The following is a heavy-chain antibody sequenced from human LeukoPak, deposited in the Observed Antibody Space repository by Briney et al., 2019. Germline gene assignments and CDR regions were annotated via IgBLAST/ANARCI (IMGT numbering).Heavy chain of an antibody. D-gene: IGHD2-15*01. Sequence: GGSLRLSCAASGFTFDDYGMSWVRQAPGKGLEWVSGINWNGGSTGYADSVKGRFTISRDNAKNSLYLQMNSLRAEDTALYYCVRGGYCSGGSCYDYYYYYMDVWGKGTTVTVSS. CDR1: GFTFDDYG. J-gene: IGHJ6*03. V-gene: IGHV3-20*04. CDR3: VRGGYCSGGSCYDYYYYYMDV. CDR2: INWNGGST.